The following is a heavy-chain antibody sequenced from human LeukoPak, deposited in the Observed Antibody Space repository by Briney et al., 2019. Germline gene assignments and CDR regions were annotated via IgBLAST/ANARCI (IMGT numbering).Heavy chain of an antibody. CDR2: IYTSGST. V-gene: IGHV4-61*02. CDR1: GGSISSGSYY. CDR3: ARDGAGCGGTSCVYFYYMDV. Sequence: SETLSLTCTVSGGSISSGSYYWSWIRQPAGKGLEWIGRIYTSGSTNYNPSLKSRVTISVDTSKNQFSLKLSSVTAADTAVYYCARDGAGCGGTSCVYFYYMDVWGKGTTVTVSS. D-gene: IGHD2-2*01. J-gene: IGHJ6*03.